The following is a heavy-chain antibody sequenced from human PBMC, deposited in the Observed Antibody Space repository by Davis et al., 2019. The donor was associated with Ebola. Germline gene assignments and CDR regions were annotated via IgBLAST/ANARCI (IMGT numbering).Heavy chain of an antibody. V-gene: IGHV1-2*02. J-gene: IGHJ6*03. CDR3: ARGDAIFGVVNYYYYMDV. D-gene: IGHD3-3*01. CDR2: INPNSGGT. CDR1: GYTFTSYY. Sequence: ASVKVSCKASGYTFTSYYMHWVRQAPGQGLEWMGWINPNSGGTNYAQKFQGRVTMTRDTSISTAYMELSRLRSDDTAVYYCARGDAIFGVVNYYYYMDVWGKGTTVTVSS.